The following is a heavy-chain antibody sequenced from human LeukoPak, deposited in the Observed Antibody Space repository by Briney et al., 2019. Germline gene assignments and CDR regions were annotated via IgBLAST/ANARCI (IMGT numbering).Heavy chain of an antibody. V-gene: IGHV1-18*01. D-gene: IGHD3-22*01. CDR1: GYTFTSYG. CDR2: ISAYNGNT. CDR3: ARDRPYYYDSSGTDY. J-gene: IGHJ4*02. Sequence: GASVKVSCKPSGYTFTSYGISWVRQAPGQGLEWMGWISAYNGNTNYAQKLQGRVTMTTDTFTSTAYMELRSLRSDDTAVYYCARDRPYYYDSSGTDYWGQGTLVTVSS.